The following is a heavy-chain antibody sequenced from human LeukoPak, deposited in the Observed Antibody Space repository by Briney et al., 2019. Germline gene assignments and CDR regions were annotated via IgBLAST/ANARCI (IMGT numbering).Heavy chain of an antibody. D-gene: IGHD6-6*01. CDR2: IYHSGTT. V-gene: IGHV4-4*09. Sequence: GSLRLSCAASGFTFSSYAMSWIRQPPGKGLEWIGHIYHSGTTYYNPSVKSRMTISVDTSKNQFSLKLSSVTAADTAVYYCARGGGPYSSSAPFDYWGQGTLVTVSS. J-gene: IGHJ4*02. CDR1: GFTFSSYA. CDR3: ARGGGPYSSSAPFDY.